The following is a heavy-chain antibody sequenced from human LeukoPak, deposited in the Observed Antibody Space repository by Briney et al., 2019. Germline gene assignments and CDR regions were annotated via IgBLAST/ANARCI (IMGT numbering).Heavy chain of an antibody. D-gene: IGHD6-13*01. V-gene: IGHV1-46*01. CDR2: INPSGGST. J-gene: IGHJ4*02. CDR3: ARDRTIAAAGTPTPGY. Sequence: ASVKVSCKASGYTFTSYYMHWVRQAPGQGLEWMGIINPSGGSTSYAQKFQGRVTMTGDTSTSTVYMELSSLRSEDTAVYYCARDRTIAAAGTPTPGYWGQGTLVTVSS. CDR1: GYTFTSYY.